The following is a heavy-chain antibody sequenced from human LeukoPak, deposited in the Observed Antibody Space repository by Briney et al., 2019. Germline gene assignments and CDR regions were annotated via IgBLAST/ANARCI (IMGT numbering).Heavy chain of an antibody. V-gene: IGHV4-59*01. D-gene: IGHD5-12*01. J-gene: IGHJ4*02. CDR1: GGAISRYY. CDR2: IHYSGST. CDR3: ARGSGRVDY. Sequence: SETLSLTCTVSGGAISRYYGSWIRQPPGKGLEWIGYIHYSGSTNYNPSLKSRVTISVDTSKNQFSLKLSSVTAADTAVYYCARGSGRVDYWGQGTLVTVSS.